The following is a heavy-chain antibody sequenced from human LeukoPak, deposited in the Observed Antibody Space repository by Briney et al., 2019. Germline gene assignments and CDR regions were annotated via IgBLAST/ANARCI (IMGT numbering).Heavy chain of an antibody. Sequence: GGSLRLSCESSGIIFSTYAMNWVRQAPGKGLEWISYISGSSSGSTSITQYAGSVKGRFTISRDNAKNSLHLQMDSLSAEDTAVYYCARDFWSGYYTEDWGQGALVIVSS. CDR2: ISGSSSGSTSIT. CDR1: GIIFSTYA. D-gene: IGHD3-3*01. J-gene: IGHJ4*02. V-gene: IGHV3-48*04. CDR3: ARDFWSGYYTED.